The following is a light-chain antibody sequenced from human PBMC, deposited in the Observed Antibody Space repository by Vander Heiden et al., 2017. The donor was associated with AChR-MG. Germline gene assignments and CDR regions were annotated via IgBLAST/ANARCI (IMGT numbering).Light chain of an antibody. CDR3: QQYGSSQTWK. Sequence: EIVLTQSPGTLSLSPGERATLSCRASQSVSSSYLAWYQQKPGQAPRLLIYGASSRATGIPDRFSGSGSGTDFTLTISRLEPEDFAVYYCQQYGSSQTWKVGQGTKVEIK. CDR1: QSVSSSY. V-gene: IGKV3-20*01. CDR2: GAS. J-gene: IGKJ1*01.